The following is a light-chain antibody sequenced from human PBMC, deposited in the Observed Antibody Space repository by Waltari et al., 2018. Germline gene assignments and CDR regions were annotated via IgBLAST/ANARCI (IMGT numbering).Light chain of an antibody. CDR3: ATWDDSLNVWV. V-gene: IGLV1-44*01. Sequence: QSVLTQPPSASGTPGQRVTISCSGSSSNIGSNTVNWYLQLPGTAPKLLIYSNNQRPSGVPDRFSGSKSGTSASRAISGLQSEDEADYYCATWDDSLNVWVFGGGTKLTVL. CDR1: SSNIGSNT. CDR2: SNN. J-gene: IGLJ3*02.